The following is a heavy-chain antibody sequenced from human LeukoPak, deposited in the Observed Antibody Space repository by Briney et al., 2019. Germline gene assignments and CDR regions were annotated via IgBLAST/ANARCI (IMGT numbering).Heavy chain of an antibody. V-gene: IGHV3-23*01. CDR2: ISGSGGST. CDR1: GFTFSSYA. Sequence: GGSLRLSCAASGFTFSSYAMNWVRQAPGKGLEWVSAISGSGGSTYYAGSVKGRFILSRDNSKNTLFLQMNTLRAEDTAVYYCAKDTTWIQLWLNWGQGTLVTVSS. CDR3: AKDTTWIQLWLN. D-gene: IGHD5-18*01. J-gene: IGHJ4*02.